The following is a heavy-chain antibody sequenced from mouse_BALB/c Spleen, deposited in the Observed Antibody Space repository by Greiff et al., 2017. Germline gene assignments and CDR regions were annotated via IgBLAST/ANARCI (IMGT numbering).Heavy chain of an antibody. D-gene: IGHD2-1*01. Sequence: KQPGSELVRPGASVKLSCKASGYTFTSYWMHWVKQRPGQGLEWIGNIYPGSGSTNYDEKFKSKATLTVDTSSSTAYMQLSSLTSEDSAVYYCTRRVDYGNYDAMDYWGQGTSVTVSS. CDR2: IYPGSGST. J-gene: IGHJ4*01. V-gene: IGHV1S22*01. CDR1: GYTFTSYW. CDR3: TRRVDYGNYDAMDY.